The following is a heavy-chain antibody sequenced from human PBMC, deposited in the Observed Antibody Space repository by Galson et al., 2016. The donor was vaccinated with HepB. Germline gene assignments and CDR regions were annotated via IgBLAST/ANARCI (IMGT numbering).Heavy chain of an antibody. Sequence: LRLSCAVSGFSLTNYEMNWVRQAPGKGLEWLSYSRYSGTTYYADSVKGRFTISRDNAENSLFLQMNSLRTDDTGVYFCVRGTGKSWYGYKRSYYYTMDVWGRGTTVIVSS. V-gene: IGHV3-48*03. J-gene: IGHJ6*02. D-gene: IGHD3-3*01. CDR2: SRYSGTT. CDR3: VRGTGKSWYGYKRSYYYTMDV. CDR1: GFSLTNYE.